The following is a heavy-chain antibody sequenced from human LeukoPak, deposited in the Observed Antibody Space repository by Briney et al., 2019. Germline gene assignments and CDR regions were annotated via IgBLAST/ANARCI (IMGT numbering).Heavy chain of an antibody. Sequence: PGGSLRLSCAASGFTFSSYGMHCVRRSPRKALEWGAVIWYDGSNKYYADSVKGRFTISRDNSKNTLYLQMNSLRAEDTAVYYCAKPNSSGFSDFDYWGQGTLVTVSS. CDR3: AKPNSSGFSDFDY. CDR2: IWYDGSNK. D-gene: IGHD3-22*01. J-gene: IGHJ4*02. V-gene: IGHV3-33*06. CDR1: GFTFSSYG.